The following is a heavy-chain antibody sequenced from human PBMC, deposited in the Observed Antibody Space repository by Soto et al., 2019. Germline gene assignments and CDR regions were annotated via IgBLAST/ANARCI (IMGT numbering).Heavy chain of an antibody. CDR1: GYSFTSYW. CDR3: AKEATPVDAFDI. V-gene: IGHV5-10-1*01. Sequence: GESLKISCKGSGYSFTSYWTSWVRQMPGKGLEWMGRIDPSDSYTNYSPSFQGHVTISADKSISTAYLQWSSLKASDTAMYYCAKEATPVDAFDIWGPGTIATVSS. CDR2: IDPSDSYT. J-gene: IGHJ3*02.